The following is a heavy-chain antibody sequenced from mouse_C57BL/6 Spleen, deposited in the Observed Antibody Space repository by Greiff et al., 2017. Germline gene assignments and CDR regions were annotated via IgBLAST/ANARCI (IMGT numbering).Heavy chain of an antibody. D-gene: IGHD1-1*01. CDR3: ARGGSSLYYYAMDY. CDR2: ISYDGSN. Sequence: ESGPGLVKPSQSLSLTCSVTGYSITSGYYWNWIRQFPGNKLEWMGYISYDGSNNYNPSLKNRISITRDTSKNQFFLKLNSVTTEDTATYYCARGGSSLYYYAMDYWGQGTSVTVSS. CDR1: GYSITSGYY. J-gene: IGHJ4*01. V-gene: IGHV3-6*01.